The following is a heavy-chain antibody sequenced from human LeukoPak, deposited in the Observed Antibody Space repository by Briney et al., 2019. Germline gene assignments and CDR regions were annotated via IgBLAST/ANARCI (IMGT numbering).Heavy chain of an antibody. CDR3: ARELEDGYNP. D-gene: IGHD5-24*01. V-gene: IGHV1-69*04. CDR1: GGTFSSYA. CDR2: IIPIFGIA. J-gene: IGHJ5*02. Sequence: SVKVSCKASGGTFSSYAISWVRQAPGQGLEWMGRIIPIFGIANCAQKFRGRVTITADKSTSTAYMELSSLRSEDTAVYYCARELEDGYNPWGQGTLVTVSS.